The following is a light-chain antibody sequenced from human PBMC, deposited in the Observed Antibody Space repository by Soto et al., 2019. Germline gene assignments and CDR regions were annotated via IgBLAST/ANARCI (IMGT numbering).Light chain of an antibody. V-gene: IGKV3D-15*01. Sequence: EIVMTQSPATLSVSPGDRATLSCGASQSVGNDLAWYQQKPGQAPRLLIYDASTRATGIPARFSGSGSGTEFTLTISSLLSEDFAVYSCQQYNNWPLTFGGGTKVDIK. CDR3: QQYNNWPLT. J-gene: IGKJ4*01. CDR1: QSVGND. CDR2: DAS.